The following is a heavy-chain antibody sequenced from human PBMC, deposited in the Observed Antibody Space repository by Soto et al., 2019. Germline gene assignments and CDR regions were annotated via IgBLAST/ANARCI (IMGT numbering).Heavy chain of an antibody. CDR3: ASLDYYGSWLDP. V-gene: IGHV4-30-2*01. Sequence: LQLQESGSGLVQPSQTLSLTCALSGGSVTMSSFSWAWVRQPPGWGLQWIGYISPSGATSSDPTLKSRVTISRDRAKHQFSLKLTAVTAADTAVYYCASLDYYGSWLDPWGQGTLVTVSS. J-gene: IGHJ5*02. D-gene: IGHD1-26*01. CDR2: ISPSGAT. CDR1: GGSVTMSSFS.